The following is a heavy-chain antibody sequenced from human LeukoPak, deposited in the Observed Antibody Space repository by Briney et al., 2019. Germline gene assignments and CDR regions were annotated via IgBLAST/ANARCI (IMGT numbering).Heavy chain of an antibody. J-gene: IGHJ6*03. CDR2: IYYSGNT. D-gene: IGHD3-10*01. CDR1: GDSINKHSYY. V-gene: IGHV4-39*01. CDR3: ARRMTTVRGRIKYYYMDV. Sequence: SETLSLICTVSGDSINKHSYYWDWTRQPPGKGLEWIGRIYYSGNTYDNPSLKSRVTISLDTSKNQFSLKMNSVTAADTAVYYCARRMTTVRGRIKYYYMDVWGKGTTVTISS.